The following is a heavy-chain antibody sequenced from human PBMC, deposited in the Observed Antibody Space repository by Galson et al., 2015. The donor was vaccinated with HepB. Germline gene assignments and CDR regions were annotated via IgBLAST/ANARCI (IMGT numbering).Heavy chain of an antibody. CDR2: ISSSSSYT. J-gene: IGHJ4*02. CDR3: ARFDYYDSSGYPDY. Sequence: SLRLSCAASGFTFSDYYMSWIRQAPGKGLEWVSYISSSSSYTNYADSVKGRFTISRDNAKNSLYLQMNSLRAEDTAVYYCARFDYYDSSGYPDYWGQGTLVTVSS. V-gene: IGHV3-11*06. CDR1: GFTFSDYY. D-gene: IGHD3-22*01.